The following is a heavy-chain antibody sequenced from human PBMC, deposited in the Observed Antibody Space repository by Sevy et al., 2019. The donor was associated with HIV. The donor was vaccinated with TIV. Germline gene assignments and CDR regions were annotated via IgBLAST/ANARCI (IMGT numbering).Heavy chain of an antibody. V-gene: IGHV3-33*01. J-gene: IGHJ4*02. CDR3: AREFIAVAGIGYYLHY. CDR1: GFSYSGYG. CDR2: IWYDGSNK. D-gene: IGHD6-19*01. Sequence: GGSLRLSCAASGFSYSGYGMHWVRQAPGKGLEWVAVIWYDGSNKEYADSVKGRFTISRDNSKNTLYLQMNSLRAEDTAVYYCAREFIAVAGIGYYLHYWGQGTLVTVSS.